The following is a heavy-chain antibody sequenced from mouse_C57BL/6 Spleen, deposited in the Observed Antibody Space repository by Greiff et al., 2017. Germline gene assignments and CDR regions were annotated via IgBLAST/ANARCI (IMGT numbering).Heavy chain of an antibody. CDR2: INPGSGGT. V-gene: IGHV1-54*01. D-gene: IGHD1-1*01. CDR3: ARSKYYGP. Sequence: QVQLQQSGAELVRPGTSVKVSCKASGYAFTNYLIEWVKQRPGQGLEWIGVINPGSGGTNYNEKFKGKATLTADKASSTAYMQLSSLTSEDSAVYFCARSKYYGPWGQGTSVTVSS. CDR1: GYAFTNYL. J-gene: IGHJ4*01.